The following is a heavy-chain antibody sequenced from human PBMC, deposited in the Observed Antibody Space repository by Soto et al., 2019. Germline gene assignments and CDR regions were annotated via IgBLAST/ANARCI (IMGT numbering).Heavy chain of an antibody. Sequence: SLRLSCAASGFTFSSYSMNWVRQAPGKGLEWVSSISSSSSYIYYADSVKGRFTISRDNAKNSLYLQMNSLRAEDTAVYYCAGDSFYFWSGYYLGGADYYYYYMDVWGKGTTVTVSS. CDR3: AGDSFYFWSGYYLGGADYYYYYMDV. V-gene: IGHV3-21*01. CDR1: GFTFSSYS. D-gene: IGHD3-3*01. J-gene: IGHJ6*03. CDR2: ISSSSSYI.